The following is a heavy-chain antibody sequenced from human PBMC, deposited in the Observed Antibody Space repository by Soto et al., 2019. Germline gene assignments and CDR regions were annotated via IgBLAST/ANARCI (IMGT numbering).Heavy chain of an antibody. Sequence: EAQLVESGGGFVQPGRSLRLSCAGSGFIFDDFAIHWVRQAPGKGLEWVSGISWNSDSIGYANSVKGRVTISRDNAKNALKLTMNRLRVEDTALYYCTNVGVLDDFWSGPLHFDLWGQGTLVTVSS. CDR3: TNVGVLDDFWSGPLHFDL. CDR1: GFIFDDFA. CDR2: ISWNSDSI. J-gene: IGHJ4*02. V-gene: IGHV3-9*01. D-gene: IGHD3-3*01.